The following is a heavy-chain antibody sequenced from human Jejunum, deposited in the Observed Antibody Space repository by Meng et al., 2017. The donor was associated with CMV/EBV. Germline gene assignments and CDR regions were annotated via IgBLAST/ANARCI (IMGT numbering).Heavy chain of an antibody. CDR1: GFSFSTFA. J-gene: IGHJ5*02. V-gene: IGHV3-23*01. CDR3: AKQYLSGAP. CDR2: ISESGDIT. Sequence: LSFAASGFSFSTFAMNWVRQTPGKGLEWVSSISESGDITDYADSVKGRFTISRDNSKSTLYLQMSGLRGEDTAVYHCAKQYLSGAPWGQGTLVTVSS. D-gene: IGHD2-8*02.